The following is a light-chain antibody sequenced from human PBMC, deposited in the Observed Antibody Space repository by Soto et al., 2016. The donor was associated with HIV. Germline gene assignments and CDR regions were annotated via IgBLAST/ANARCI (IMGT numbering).Light chain of an antibody. J-gene: IGLJ2*01. CDR2: QDN. CDR3: QAWDSGTAV. V-gene: IGLV3-1*01. Sequence: SYELTQPPSVSVSPGQTASITCSGDKLGHKYACWYQQKPGQSPVLVIYQDNKRPSGIPERFSGSNSGNTATLTISGTQPVDEAVYFCQAWDSGTAVFGGGTTLTVL. CDR1: KLGHKY.